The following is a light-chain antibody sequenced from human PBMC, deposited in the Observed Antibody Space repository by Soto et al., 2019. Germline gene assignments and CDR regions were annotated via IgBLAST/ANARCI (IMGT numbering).Light chain of an antibody. V-gene: IGLV2-8*01. CDR2: EVS. Sequence: QSALTQPPSASGSPGQSVTITCSGTSRDVGEENYVSWYQQHPGKVPKLILYEVSKRPAGVPDRFSGSRSGNTASLTVSGLQAEDVADYYCSSCAGSPVVFGGGTKLTVL. CDR3: SSCAGSPVV. CDR1: SRDVGEENY. J-gene: IGLJ2*01.